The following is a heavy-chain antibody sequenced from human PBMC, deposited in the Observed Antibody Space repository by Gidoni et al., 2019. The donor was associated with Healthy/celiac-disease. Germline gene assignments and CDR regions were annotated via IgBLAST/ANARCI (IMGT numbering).Heavy chain of an antibody. CDR3: ASLYDFWSGYSDY. CDR1: GFTFSSYA. D-gene: IGHD3-3*01. J-gene: IGHJ4*02. CDR2: ISGSGGST. V-gene: IGHV3-23*01. Sequence: EVQLLESGGGLVQPGGSLRLSCAASGFTFSSYARSWVRQAPGKGLEWVSAISGSGGSTYYADSVKGRFTISRDNSKNTLYLQMNSLRAEDTAVYYCASLYDFWSGYSDYWGQGTLVTVSS.